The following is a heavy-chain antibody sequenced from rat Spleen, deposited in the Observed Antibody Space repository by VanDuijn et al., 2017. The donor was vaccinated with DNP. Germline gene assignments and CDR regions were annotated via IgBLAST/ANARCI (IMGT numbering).Heavy chain of an antibody. CDR1: GHSITSNY. J-gene: IGHJ1*01. D-gene: IGHD1-11*01. CDR2: INYSGTT. CDR3: ARGLNYGGYIYSWYFDF. Sequence: EVQLQESGPGLVKSSQSLSLTCSVTGHSITSNYWAWIRKFPGNKMEWMGYINYSGTTDYNPSLKSRISLTRDTSKNQFFLQLNSVTTEDTATYYCARGLNYGGYIYSWYFDFWGPGTMVAVSS. V-gene: IGHV3-1*01.